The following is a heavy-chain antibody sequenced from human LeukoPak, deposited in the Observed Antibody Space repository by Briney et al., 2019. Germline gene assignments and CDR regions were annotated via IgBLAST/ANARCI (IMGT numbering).Heavy chain of an antibody. J-gene: IGHJ4*02. V-gene: IGHV3-7*03. CDR3: VRDNGF. D-gene: IGHD2-8*01. CDR2: IKEDGSEK. Sequence: GGSLRLSCAASGFTFTSYWMNWVRQAPGKGLEWVANIKEDGSEKYYVDSVKGRFTISRDNAKNSVYLQMNSLRAEDTAVYYCVRDNGFWGQGTLVTVSS. CDR1: GFTFTSYW.